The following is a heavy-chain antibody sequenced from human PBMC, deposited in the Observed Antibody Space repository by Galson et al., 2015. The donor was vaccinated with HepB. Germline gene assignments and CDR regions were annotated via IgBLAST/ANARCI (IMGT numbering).Heavy chain of an antibody. V-gene: IGHV1-3*01. CDR2: INAGNGNT. Sequence: SVKVSCKASGYTFTSYAMHWVHQAPGQRLEWMGWINAGNGNTKYSQKFQGRVTITRDTSASTAYMELSSLRSEDTAVYYCAREGGITMVRGVMVPGYYYYGMDVWGQGTTVTVSS. D-gene: IGHD3-10*01. J-gene: IGHJ6*02. CDR3: AREGGITMVRGVMVPGYYYYGMDV. CDR1: GYTFTSYA.